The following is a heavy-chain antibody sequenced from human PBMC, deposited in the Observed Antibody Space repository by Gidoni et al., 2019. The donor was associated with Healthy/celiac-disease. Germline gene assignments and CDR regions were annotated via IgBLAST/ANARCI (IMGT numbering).Heavy chain of an antibody. CDR1: GYTFTSYY. D-gene: IGHD3-16*01. V-gene: IGHV1-46*01. CDR3: ARAWGSGIRQKGGWFDP. CDR2: VNPSGGST. Sequence: QVQLVQSGAEVKKPGASVKVSCKASGYTFTSYYMHWVRQAPGQGLEWMGIVNPSGGSTSYAQKFQGRVTMTRDTSTSTVYMELSSLRSEDTAVYYCARAWGSGIRQKGGWFDPWGQGTLVTVSS. J-gene: IGHJ5*02.